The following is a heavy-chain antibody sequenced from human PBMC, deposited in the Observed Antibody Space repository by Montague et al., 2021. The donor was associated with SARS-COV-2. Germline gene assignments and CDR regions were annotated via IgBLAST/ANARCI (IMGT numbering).Heavy chain of an antibody. Sequence: CAISGDSVSSNTAAWNWIRQSPSRGLAWLGRTYYRSKWYYDYAVSVKSRMTISPDTSKNQFSLQLSSVTPEDRAVYYCVRDPRYSLSWSFDYWGQGTLVTVSS. CDR3: VRDPRYSLSWSFDY. V-gene: IGHV6-1*01. CDR2: TYYRSKWYY. CDR1: GDSVSSNTAA. D-gene: IGHD6-13*01. J-gene: IGHJ4*02.